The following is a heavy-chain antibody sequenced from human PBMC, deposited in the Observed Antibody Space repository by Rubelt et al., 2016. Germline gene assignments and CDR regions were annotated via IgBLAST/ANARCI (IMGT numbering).Heavy chain of an antibody. D-gene: IGHD1-26*01. V-gene: IGHV4-38-2*02. Sequence: QVQLQESGPGLVKPSETLSLTCTVSGYSISSGSYWGWIRQPPGKGLEWIGRIYHSGSTYYNPSLRSRCTISVTPSRNRLSLNVSSVTAAETAVYYCARYGYSALPFDYWGQGTLVTVSS. CDR2: IYHSGST. CDR1: GYSISSGSY. J-gene: IGHJ4*02. CDR3: ARYGYSALPFDY.